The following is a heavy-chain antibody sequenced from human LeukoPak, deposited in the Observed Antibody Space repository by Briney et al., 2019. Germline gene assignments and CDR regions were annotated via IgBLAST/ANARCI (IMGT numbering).Heavy chain of an antibody. CDR1: GFTFSNSA. Sequence: GGSLRLSCAASGFTFSNSAMSWVRQAPGKGLEWVSTLSGSGITTYYADSVEGRFTISRDNSKNTLYLQMNRLRAEDTAVYYCAKGIYSSGWRYLDYRGHRTLVTVSS. D-gene: IGHD6-19*01. CDR2: LSGSGITT. J-gene: IGHJ4*01. CDR3: AKGIYSSGWRYLDY. V-gene: IGHV3-23*01.